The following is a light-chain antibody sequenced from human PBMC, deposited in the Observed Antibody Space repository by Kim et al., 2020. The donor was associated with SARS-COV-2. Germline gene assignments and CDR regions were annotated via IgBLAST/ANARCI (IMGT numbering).Light chain of an antibody. CDR2: SGS. CDR3: QQYSGSPIT. J-gene: IGKJ5*01. Sequence: EIVLSQSPGPLSLSPGERATLSCSASQSVSSSRIAWYQQKPGQAPSLLIYSGSSRATGIPDRFSGSGSGTDFTLTITRLELEDCAVYYCQQYSGSPITFGQGTRLEIK. V-gene: IGKV3-20*01. CDR1: QSVSSSR.